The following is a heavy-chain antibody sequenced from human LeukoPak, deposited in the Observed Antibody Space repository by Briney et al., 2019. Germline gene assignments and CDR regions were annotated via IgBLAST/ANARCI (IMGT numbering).Heavy chain of an antibody. J-gene: IGHJ4*02. Sequence: GGSLRLSCAASGFTFSSYSMSWVRQAPGKGLEWVSSISSSSSYIYYADSVKGRFTISRDNAKNSLYLQMNSLRAEDTAVYYCARDSIYDSSGYYYEIDYWGQGTLVTVSS. D-gene: IGHD3-22*01. CDR3: ARDSIYDSSGYYYEIDY. CDR2: ISSSSSYI. CDR1: GFTFSSYS. V-gene: IGHV3-21*01.